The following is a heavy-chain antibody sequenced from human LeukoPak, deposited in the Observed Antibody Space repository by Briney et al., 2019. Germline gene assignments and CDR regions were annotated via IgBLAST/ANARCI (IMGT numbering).Heavy chain of an antibody. CDR2: IKQDGSEK. CDR1: GFTFSSYW. D-gene: IGHD2-15*01. V-gene: IGHV3-7*01. CDR3: ARVADCSGGSCYSGVVYFDY. J-gene: IGHJ4*02. Sequence: GGSLRLSCAASGFTFSSYWMSWVRQAPGKGLEWVANIKQDGSEKYYVDSVKGRFTVSRDNAKNSLYLQMNSLRAEDTAVYYCARVADCSGGSCYSGVVYFDYWGQGTLVTVSS.